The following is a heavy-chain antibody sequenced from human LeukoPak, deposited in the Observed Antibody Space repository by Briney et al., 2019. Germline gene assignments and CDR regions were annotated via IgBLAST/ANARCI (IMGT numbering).Heavy chain of an antibody. V-gene: IGHV3-74*01. D-gene: IGHD3-10*01. CDR3: ARESLWFGELFRSYYFDY. Sequence: GGSLRLSCEGSGFTFSDAWMNWVRQAPGKGLEWVSRINSDGSSTSYADSVKGRFTISRDNAKNTLYMQMNSLRAEDTAVYYCARESLWFGELFRSYYFDYWGQGTLVTVSS. CDR2: INSDGSST. J-gene: IGHJ4*02. CDR1: GFTFSDAW.